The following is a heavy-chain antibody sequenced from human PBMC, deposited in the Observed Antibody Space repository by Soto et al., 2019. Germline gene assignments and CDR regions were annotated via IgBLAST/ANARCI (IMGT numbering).Heavy chain of an antibody. CDR3: ARDPHASAFDV. CDR1: GSSLTGYD. J-gene: IGHJ3*01. V-gene: IGHV4-34*02. CDR2: ITQSGST. Sequence: VQLQQWGAGLLKPSETLSLTCAVFGSSLTGYDWSWVRQPPGKGLEWIGEITQSGSTNYDPSLKSRVTISMDMSKNQFSLRLSSVTSADTAKYYCARDPHASAFDVWGRGTMVIVSS.